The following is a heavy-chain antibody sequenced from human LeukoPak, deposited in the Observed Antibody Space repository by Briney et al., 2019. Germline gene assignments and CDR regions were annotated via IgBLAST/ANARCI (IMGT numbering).Heavy chain of an antibody. CDR1: GFTFSSYA. J-gene: IGHJ4*02. D-gene: IGHD2-2*01. CDR2: ISGSGGST. V-gene: IGHV3-23*01. Sequence: PGGSLRLSCAASGFTFSSYAMSWVRQAPGKGLEWVSAISGSGGSTYYADSVKGRFTISRDNSKNTLYLQMNSLRAEDTAVYYCAKAKRREGYCSSTSCPHYYLFDYWGQGTLDTVSS. CDR3: AKAKRREGYCSSTSCPHYYLFDY.